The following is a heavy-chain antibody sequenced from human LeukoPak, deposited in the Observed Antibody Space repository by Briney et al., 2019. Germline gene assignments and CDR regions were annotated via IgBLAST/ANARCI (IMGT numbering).Heavy chain of an antibody. D-gene: IGHD2-15*01. CDR3: GKGSLAVPATPLDF. V-gene: IGHV3-11*01. CDR2: ISSRSTTI. CDR1: GFYFSNSF. Sequence: AGGSLRLSCTASGFYFSNSFMTCVRQAPGKGLEWISYISSRSTTIYYADSVKGRFTISRDNGKNTVYLQMNNMRVDDTAVFYCGKGSLAVPATPLDFWGQGTLVTVSS. J-gene: IGHJ4*02.